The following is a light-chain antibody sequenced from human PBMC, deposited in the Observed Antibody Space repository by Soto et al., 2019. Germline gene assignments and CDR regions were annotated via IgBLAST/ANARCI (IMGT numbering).Light chain of an antibody. CDR1: SSNIGSNT. J-gene: IGLJ1*01. V-gene: IGLV1-44*01. CDR2: SNN. Sequence: SVLTQPPSAFGTPGQRVTICCSGSSSNIGSNTVNWYQQLPGTAPKLLIYSNNQRPSGVPDRFSGSKSGTSASLAISGLQSEDEANYYCTAWDDSRNGYVFGTGTKVTVL. CDR3: TAWDDSRNGYV.